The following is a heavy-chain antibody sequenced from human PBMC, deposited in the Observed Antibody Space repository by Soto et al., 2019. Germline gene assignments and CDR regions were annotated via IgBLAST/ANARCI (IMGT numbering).Heavy chain of an antibody. D-gene: IGHD3-3*01. V-gene: IGHV3-74*01. J-gene: IGHJ5*02. Sequence: GGSLRLSCAASGFTFSSYWMHWVRQAPGKGLVWVSRINSDGSSTSYADSVKGRFTISRDNAKNTLYLQMNSLRAEDTAVYYCARVRLTIFGVVMINWFDPWGQGTLVTVSS. CDR1: GFTFSSYW. CDR3: ARVRLTIFGVVMINWFDP. CDR2: INSDGSST.